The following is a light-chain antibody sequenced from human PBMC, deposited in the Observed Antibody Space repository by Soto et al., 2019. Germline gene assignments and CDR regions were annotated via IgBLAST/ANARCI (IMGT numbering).Light chain of an antibody. CDR2: GAS. V-gene: IGKV3-15*01. CDR1: QSISSN. J-gene: IGKJ1*01. Sequence: EIVMTQSPATLSVSPGEGATLSCRASQSISSNLVWYQQKPGQAPRLLIYGASTRASGIPARFSGRGSGTEFTLTISSLQSEDFAVYYCQQYNNWPRTFGQGTKVDI. CDR3: QQYNNWPRT.